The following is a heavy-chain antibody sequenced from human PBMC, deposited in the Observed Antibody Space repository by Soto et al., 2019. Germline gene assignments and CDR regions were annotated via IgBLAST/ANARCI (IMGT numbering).Heavy chain of an antibody. CDR3: ARRNYFYALDV. J-gene: IGHJ6*02. CDR1: GWSFSVYY. Sequence: SETLSLTCAVSGWSFSVYYWGWVRQPPGKGLEWVGEINYSGSTNYNPSLKRRVTISVDTSKNQVSLKVTSVTAADTAMYYCARRNYFYALDVWGQGTTVTVSS. V-gene: IGHV4-34*01. CDR2: INYSGST.